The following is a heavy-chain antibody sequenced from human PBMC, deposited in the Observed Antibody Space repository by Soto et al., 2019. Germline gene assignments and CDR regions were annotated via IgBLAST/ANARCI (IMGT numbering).Heavy chain of an antibody. J-gene: IGHJ6*02. D-gene: IGHD6-13*01. CDR1: GGSISSSSYY. CDR3: ARGYSSSWYPETGYYYYGMDV. Sequence: SETLSLTCTVSGGSISSSSYYWGWIRQPPGKGLEWIGSIYYSGSTNYNPSLKSRVTISVDKSKNQFSLKLSSVTAADTAVYYCARGYSSSWYPETGYYYYGMDVWGQGTKVTVSS. V-gene: IGHV4-39*07. CDR2: IYYSGST.